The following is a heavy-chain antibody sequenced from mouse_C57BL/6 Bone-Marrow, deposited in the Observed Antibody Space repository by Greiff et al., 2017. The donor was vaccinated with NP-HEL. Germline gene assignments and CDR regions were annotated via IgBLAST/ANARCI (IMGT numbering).Heavy chain of an antibody. V-gene: IGHV12-3*01. J-gene: IGHJ1*03. D-gene: IGHD2-3*01. CDR2: ITHSGET. CDR3: AGDYDGYWYFDV. Sequence: KLVESGPGLVKPSQSLFLTCSITGFPITSGYYWIWIRQSPRKPLEWMGYITHSGETFYNPSLQSPISITRETSKNQFFLQLNSVTTEDTAMYYCAGDYDGYWYFDVWGTGTTVTVSS. CDR1: GFPITSGYY.